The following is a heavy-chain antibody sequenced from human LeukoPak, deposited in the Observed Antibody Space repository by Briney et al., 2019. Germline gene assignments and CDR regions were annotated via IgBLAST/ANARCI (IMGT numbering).Heavy chain of an antibody. Sequence: SQTLSLTCTVSGGSISSGDYYWSWIRQPPGKGLEWIGYIYYSGSTYYNPSLKSRVTISVGTSKNQFSLKLSSVTAADTTVYYCASAPDYYDSSGYSDYWGQGTLVTVSS. D-gene: IGHD3-22*01. V-gene: IGHV4-30-4*08. J-gene: IGHJ4*02. CDR2: IYYSGST. CDR3: ASAPDYYDSSGYSDY. CDR1: GGSISSGDYY.